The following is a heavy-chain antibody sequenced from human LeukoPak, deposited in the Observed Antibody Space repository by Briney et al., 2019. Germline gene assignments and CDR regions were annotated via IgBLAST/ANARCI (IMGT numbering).Heavy chain of an antibody. CDR2: IIPIFGTA. CDR1: GGTFSSYT. D-gene: IGHD5-18*01. V-gene: IGHV1-69*05. Sequence: SVKVSCKASGGTFSSYTISWVRQAPGQGLEWMGRIIPIFGTANYAQKFQGRVTITTDESTSTAYMELSSLRSEDTAVYYCAREAAMGDYYYYYMDVWGKGTTVTVSS. CDR3: AREAAMGDYYYYYMDV. J-gene: IGHJ6*03.